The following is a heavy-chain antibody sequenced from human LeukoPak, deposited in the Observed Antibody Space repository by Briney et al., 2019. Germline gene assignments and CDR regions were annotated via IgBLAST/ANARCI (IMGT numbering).Heavy chain of an antibody. J-gene: IGHJ4*02. Sequence: GGSLSLSCTASGCIFINNSLNWFRQPPGKGLDWVPLVYSGGSTYYADSVKGRLTISRDNSKNMVYLQMNSLRADDTAMYYCARDPPAVLLGTYGWGQGTLVTVSS. CDR2: VYSGGST. D-gene: IGHD6-19*01. V-gene: IGHV3-66*01. CDR3: ARDPPAVLLGTYG. CDR1: GCIFINNS.